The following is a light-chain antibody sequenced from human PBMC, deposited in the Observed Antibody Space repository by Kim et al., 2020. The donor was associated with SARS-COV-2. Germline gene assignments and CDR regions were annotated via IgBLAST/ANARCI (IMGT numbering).Light chain of an antibody. Sequence: ASVRDRVTITCRASQCINNYLAWYQQKPGKVPKLLIYAASTLQSGVPSRFSGSGSGTDFTLTISSLQPEDVATYYCQKYKSAPWTFGQGTKVDIK. CDR3: QKYKSAPWT. V-gene: IGKV1-27*01. J-gene: IGKJ1*01. CDR1: QCINNY. CDR2: AAS.